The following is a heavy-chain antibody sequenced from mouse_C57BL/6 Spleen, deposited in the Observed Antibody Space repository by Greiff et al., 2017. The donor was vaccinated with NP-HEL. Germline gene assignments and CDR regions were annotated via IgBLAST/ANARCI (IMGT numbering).Heavy chain of an antibody. CDR3: ARGLPVVAEDYAMDY. Sequence: EVQLQQSGPELVKPGASVKIPCKASGYTFTDYNMDWVKQSHGKSLEWIGDINPNNGGTIYNQKFKGKATLTVDKSSSTAYMELRSLTSEDTAVYYCARGLPVVAEDYAMDYWGQGTSVTVSS. D-gene: IGHD1-1*01. CDR1: GYTFTDYN. J-gene: IGHJ4*01. CDR2: INPNNGGT. V-gene: IGHV1-18*01.